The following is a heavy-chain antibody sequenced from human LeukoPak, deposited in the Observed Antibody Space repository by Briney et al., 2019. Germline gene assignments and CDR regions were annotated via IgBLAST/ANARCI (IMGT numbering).Heavy chain of an antibody. V-gene: IGHV3-11*01. CDR1: GFTFSDCY. J-gene: IGHJ4*02. CDR3: ARDRRMATITGGDDY. CDR2: ISSSGSTI. Sequence: PGGSLRLSCAASGFTFSDCYMSWIRQAPGKGLEWVSYISSSGSTIYYADSVKGRFTISRDNAKNSLYLQMNSLRAEDTAVYYCARDRRMATITGGDDYWGQGTLVTVSS. D-gene: IGHD5-24*01.